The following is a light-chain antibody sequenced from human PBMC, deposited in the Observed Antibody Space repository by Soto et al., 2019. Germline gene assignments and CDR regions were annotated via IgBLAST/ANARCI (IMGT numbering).Light chain of an antibody. V-gene: IGKV3-15*01. CDR2: DAS. CDR1: QSVSSR. J-gene: IGKJ1*01. Sequence: IGLTKKTANLSVSPGERATLSCRASQSVSSRLAWYQQKRGQAPRLLIYDASTRATGIPARFSGSGSGIEFNLTSCSVLPEERGIYYCRQVTDWLLEAFAEGTKVDIK. CDR3: RQVTDWLLEA.